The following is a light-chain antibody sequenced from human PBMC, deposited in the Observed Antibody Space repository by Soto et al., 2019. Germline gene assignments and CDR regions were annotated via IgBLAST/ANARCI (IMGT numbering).Light chain of an antibody. CDR2: AAS. J-gene: IGKJ4*01. Sequence: DIQMTQSPSSVSASVRDRVTITCRASQGVRSWLAWYQQKPGTAPKLLIYAASTLQSGVPSRFSGSGSGTDFTLTIGSLQPEDFATYYCQQTFGFPLTFGGGTKVEIK. CDR3: QQTFGFPLT. CDR1: QGVRSW. V-gene: IGKV1-12*01.